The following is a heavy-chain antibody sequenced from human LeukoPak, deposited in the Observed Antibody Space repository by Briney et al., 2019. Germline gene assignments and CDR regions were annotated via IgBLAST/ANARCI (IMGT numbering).Heavy chain of an antibody. J-gene: IGHJ4*02. Sequence: AAVTVSFKASVYTFNNYGITWVRQAPGQGVEWMGWISAYNGDTKYAQKFQGRVTMTTDTSTSTAYMELRSLRSDDTAVYYCARVAEQHLDYYFDYWGQETLVTVSS. V-gene: IGHV1-18*01. CDR2: ISAYNGDT. CDR3: ARVAEQHLDYYFDY. D-gene: IGHD1-1*01. CDR1: VYTFNNYG.